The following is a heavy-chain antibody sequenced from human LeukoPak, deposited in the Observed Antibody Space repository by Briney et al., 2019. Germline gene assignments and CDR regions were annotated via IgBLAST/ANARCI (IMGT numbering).Heavy chain of an antibody. V-gene: IGHV3-7*01. D-gene: IGHD6-13*01. CDR2: IKQDGSEK. CDR1: GFTFSTYW. CDR3: ARDSAGNDY. J-gene: IGHJ4*02. Sequence: GGSLRLSCAASGFTFSTYWMSWVRQAPGKGLEWVANIKQDGSEKYYVDSVKGRFTISRDNAKNSLYLQMNSLRAQDTAMYYCARDSAGNDYWGQGTLVTVSS.